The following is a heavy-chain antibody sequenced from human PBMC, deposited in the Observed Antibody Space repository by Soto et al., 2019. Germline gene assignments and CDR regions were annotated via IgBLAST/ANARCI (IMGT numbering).Heavy chain of an antibody. V-gene: IGHV1-3*01. CDR1: GYTFTSYA. J-gene: IGHJ1*01. CDR3: ALYSPWTVGPIRREYFQH. Sequence: ASVKVSCKASGYTFTSYAMHWVRQAPGQRLEWMGWINAGNGNTKYSQKFQGRVTITRDTSASTAYMELSSLRSEDTAVYYCALYSPWTVGPIRREYFQHWGQGTLVTVSS. CDR2: INAGNGNT. D-gene: IGHD2-15*01.